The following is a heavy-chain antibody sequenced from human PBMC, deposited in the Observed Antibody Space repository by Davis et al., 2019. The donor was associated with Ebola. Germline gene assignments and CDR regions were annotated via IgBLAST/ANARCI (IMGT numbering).Heavy chain of an antibody. Sequence: MPSETLSLTCAVYGGSFSGYYWSWIRQPPGKGLEWIGYIYYSGTTNYIPSLKSRVTMSVDVPRKQVSLTLSSVTAADTAVYYCARHDGRLSASGWFSYYYGLDVWGQGTTVTVSS. CDR1: GGSFSGYY. J-gene: IGHJ6*02. D-gene: IGHD3-16*01. V-gene: IGHV4-59*08. CDR2: IYYSGTT. CDR3: ARHDGRLSASGWFSYYYGLDV.